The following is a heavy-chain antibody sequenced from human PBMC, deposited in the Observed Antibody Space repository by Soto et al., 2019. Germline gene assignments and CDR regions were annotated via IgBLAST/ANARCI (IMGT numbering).Heavy chain of an antibody. CDR3: ARDSVGRSWPPPFDY. Sequence: PVGSLRLSCAASGFTFRNFAFHLVRQAPGEGLEWVSGISGGGGATYYADSVKGRFTISRDNSKTTLSLQMNSLTAEDTAVYYCARDSVGRSWPPPFDYWGRGTLVTVSS. J-gene: IGHJ4*02. CDR1: GFTFRNFA. D-gene: IGHD6-13*01. CDR2: ISGGGGAT. V-gene: IGHV3-23*01.